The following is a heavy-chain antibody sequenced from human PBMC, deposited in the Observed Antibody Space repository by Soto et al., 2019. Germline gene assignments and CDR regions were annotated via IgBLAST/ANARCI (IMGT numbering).Heavy chain of an antibody. CDR2: ISPDGSST. V-gene: IGHV3-74*01. D-gene: IGHD1-7*01. Sequence: VQLVESGGGLVQPVGSLRLSCVASGFTFSNYWMHWVRQAPGKGLVWVSRISPDGSSTNYADSVTGRFTISRDNAKNTLYLQMNSLRAEDTAVYYCARDNWNSYWGQGTLVTVSS. CDR1: GFTFSNYW. J-gene: IGHJ4*02. CDR3: ARDNWNSY.